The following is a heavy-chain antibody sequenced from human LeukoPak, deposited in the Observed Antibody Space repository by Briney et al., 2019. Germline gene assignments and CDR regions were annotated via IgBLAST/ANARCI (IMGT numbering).Heavy chain of an antibody. D-gene: IGHD2-2*01. CDR3: ARDCSSTRCYADY. CDR2: IKQDGSEK. CDR1: GFTFRNYA. V-gene: IGHV3-7*01. Sequence: GGSLRLSCVASGFTFRNYAMNWVRQSPGKGLELVANIKQDGSEKYYVDSVKGRFTISRDNAKNSLYLQMNSLRAEDTAVYYCARDCSSTRCYADYWGQGTLVTVSS. J-gene: IGHJ4*02.